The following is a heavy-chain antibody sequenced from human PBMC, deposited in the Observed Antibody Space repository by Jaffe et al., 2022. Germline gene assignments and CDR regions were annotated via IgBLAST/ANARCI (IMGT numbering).Heavy chain of an antibody. J-gene: IGHJ3*02. V-gene: IGHV1-46*03. CDR1: GYTFTSYY. D-gene: IGHD2-15*01. Sequence: QVQLVQSGAEVKKPGASVKVSCKASGYTFTSYYMHWVRQAPGQGLEWMGIINPSGGSTSYAQKFQGRVTMTRDTSTSTVYMELSSLRSEDTAVYYCARAIGYCSGGSCPDDAFDIWGQGTMVTVSS. CDR2: INPSGGST. CDR3: ARAIGYCSGGSCPDDAFDI.